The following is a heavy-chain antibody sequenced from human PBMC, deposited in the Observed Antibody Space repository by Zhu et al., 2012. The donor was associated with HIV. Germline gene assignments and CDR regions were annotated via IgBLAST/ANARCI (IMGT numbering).Heavy chain of an antibody. V-gene: IGHV4-39*07. CDR1: RGSISDSTYY. J-gene: IGHJ4*03. D-gene: IGHD3-3*01. CDR3: ARLAGWSGWAGSYFDH. Sequence: QVQLQESGPRLVQPSQALSLTCTVSRGSISDSTYYWGWIRQPPGKGLEWIGSIYYTAYTYQNPSLRSRLTMSVDTSQNHFSLKLTSVTAEDTAFYYCARLAGWSGWAGSYFDHWGLGNQWSPSPQ. CDR2: IYYTAYT.